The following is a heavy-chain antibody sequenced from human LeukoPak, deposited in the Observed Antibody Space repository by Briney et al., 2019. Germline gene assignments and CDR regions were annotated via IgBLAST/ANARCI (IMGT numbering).Heavy chain of an antibody. CDR3: ARGYCSSTSCASGYYYGMDV. CDR1: GFTVSSNY. Sequence: GGSLRLSCAASGFTVSSNYMSWVRQAPGKGLEWVSVIYSGGSTYYADSVKGRFTISRDNSKNTLYLQMNGLRAEDTAVYYCARGYCSSTSCASGYYYGMDVWGQGTTVTVSS. J-gene: IGHJ6*02. CDR2: IYSGGST. D-gene: IGHD2-2*01. V-gene: IGHV3-66*01.